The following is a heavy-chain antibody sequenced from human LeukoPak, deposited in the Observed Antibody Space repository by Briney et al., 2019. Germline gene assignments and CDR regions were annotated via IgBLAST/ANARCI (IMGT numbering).Heavy chain of an antibody. Sequence: GGALRLSCAASGFTFSTSWTNWYREALGKGLEWAGNINQDASEINYVDSVRGRFTISRDNAKNSLHLQMNSLRAEDTAVYYCATDRDNSDWQKRFDSWGQGTLVTVSS. CDR2: INQDASEI. V-gene: IGHV3-7*01. J-gene: IGHJ4*02. CDR3: ATDRDNSDWQKRFDS. CDR1: GFTFSTSW. D-gene: IGHD2-21*02.